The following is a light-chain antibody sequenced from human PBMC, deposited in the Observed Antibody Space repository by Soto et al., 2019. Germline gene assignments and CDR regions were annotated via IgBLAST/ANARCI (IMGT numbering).Light chain of an antibody. Sequence: DIPMTQSPSTLSASVGDRVTITCRASRSISTWLAWYQQQPGKAPKLLIYAASSFESGVPSRFSGSGSGTEFTLTISSLQPDDFATYYCQQYNGYSWTFGQGTKVDI. V-gene: IGKV1-5*01. CDR1: RSISTW. CDR2: AAS. J-gene: IGKJ1*01. CDR3: QQYNGYSWT.